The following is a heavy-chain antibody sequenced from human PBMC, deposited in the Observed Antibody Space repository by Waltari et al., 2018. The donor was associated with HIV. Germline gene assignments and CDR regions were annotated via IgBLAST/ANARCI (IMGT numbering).Heavy chain of an antibody. Sequence: EVQLVESGGGLVKPGGSLRLSCAASGFTFSSYSMNWVRQAPGKGLGWVSSSSSSSSYIYDADSVKGRFTISRDNAKNSLYLQMNSLRAEDTAVYYCARDTSFWSSPDLDAFDIWGQGTMVTVSS. CDR1: GFTFSSYS. D-gene: IGHD3-3*01. CDR2: SSSSSSYI. J-gene: IGHJ3*02. CDR3: ARDTSFWSSPDLDAFDI. V-gene: IGHV3-21*01.